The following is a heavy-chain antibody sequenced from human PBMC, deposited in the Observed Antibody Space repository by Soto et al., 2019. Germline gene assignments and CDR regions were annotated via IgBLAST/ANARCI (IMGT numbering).Heavy chain of an antibody. CDR3: AKGPENWDDSNWFDP. V-gene: IGHV3-30*18. CDR2: IPYDGSI. Sequence: QVQLVESGGGVVRPGRSLRLSCAASAFPFSTYGMHGVRQAPGKGLEWVAVIPYDGSIYYVDSVKGRFTISRDNSKNTVYLQMNSLRVEDTAVYYCAKGPENWDDSNWFDPWGQGTLVTVSS. CDR1: AFPFSTYG. J-gene: IGHJ5*02. D-gene: IGHD3-16*01.